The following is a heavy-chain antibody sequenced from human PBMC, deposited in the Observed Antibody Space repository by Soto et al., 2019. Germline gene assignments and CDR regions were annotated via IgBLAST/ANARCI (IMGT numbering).Heavy chain of an antibody. J-gene: IGHJ4*02. V-gene: IGHV1-2*02. D-gene: IGHD3-3*01. CDR1: GYTFTGDY. CDR3: ARVVYYDFWSGYYFDY. Sequence: ASVKVSCKASGYTFTGDYMHWVRQAPGQGLEWMGWINPNSGGTNYAQKFQGRVTMTRDTSISTAYMELSRLRSDDTAVYYCARVVYYDFWSGYYFDYWGQGTLVTVSS. CDR2: INPNSGGT.